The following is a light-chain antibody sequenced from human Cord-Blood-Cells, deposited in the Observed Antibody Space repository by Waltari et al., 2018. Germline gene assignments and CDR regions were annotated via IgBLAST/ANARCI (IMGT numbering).Light chain of an antibody. Sequence: EIVLTQSPGTLSLSPGESATLSCRTSQSVSSSYLACYQQKPGQAPKLLIYGASSRATGIPDRFSGSGSGTDFTLTISRLEPEDFAVYYCQQYGSSPPITFGQGTRLEIK. V-gene: IGKV3-20*01. CDR3: QQYGSSPPIT. CDR1: QSVSSSY. CDR2: GAS. J-gene: IGKJ5*01.